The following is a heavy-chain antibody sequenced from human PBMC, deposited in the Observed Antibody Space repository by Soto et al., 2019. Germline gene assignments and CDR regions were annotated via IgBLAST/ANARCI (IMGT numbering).Heavy chain of an antibody. CDR1: GFTFSSYA. CDR2: ITWNGATT. J-gene: IGHJ3*01. Sequence: PGGSLRLSCAASGFTFSSYAMSWVRQAPGKGLEWVSGITWNGATTGYADSVKGRFTISRDNAKNSLYLQMNSLRVEDTALYYCARDGGVVVAVDAFDVWGQGTMVTVSS. CDR3: ARDGGVVVAVDAFDV. V-gene: IGHV3-20*04. D-gene: IGHD6-19*01.